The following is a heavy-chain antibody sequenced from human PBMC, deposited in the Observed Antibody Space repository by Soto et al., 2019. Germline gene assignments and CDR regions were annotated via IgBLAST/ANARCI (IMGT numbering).Heavy chain of an antibody. Sequence: QVQVVQSGVDVRRPGSSVKVSCKASGDTFKNCVISWVRQAHGQGLEWMGGIIPLFGTTDFAQRFQGRLTITTDESTTTAYMELSRLRSEDTATYYCAAELGFGKLSVVWGQGTTVIVSS. D-gene: IGHD3-10*01. CDR3: AAELGFGKLSVV. CDR1: GDTFKNCV. CDR2: IIPLFGTT. V-gene: IGHV1-69*01. J-gene: IGHJ6*02.